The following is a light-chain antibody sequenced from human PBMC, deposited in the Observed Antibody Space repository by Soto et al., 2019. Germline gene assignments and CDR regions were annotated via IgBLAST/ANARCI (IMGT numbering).Light chain of an antibody. Sequence: SYELTQPPSVSVAPGKTARITCGGNNIGSKSVHWYQQMPGQAPVLVIYYDSDRPSGIPERFSGSNSGNTATLTISRVEAGDEADYYCQVWDSSSDHHVVFGGGTKLTVL. CDR2: YDS. CDR3: QVWDSSSDHHVV. V-gene: IGLV3-21*04. J-gene: IGLJ2*01. CDR1: NIGSKS.